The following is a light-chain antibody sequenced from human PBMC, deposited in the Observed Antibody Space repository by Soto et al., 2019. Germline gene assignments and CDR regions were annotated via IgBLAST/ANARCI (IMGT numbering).Light chain of an antibody. Sequence: EIGLTQSPGTLSLSPGERATLSCRASQSVSSSYLAWYQQKPGQAPRLLIYGASSRATGIPDRFSGSGSGTDFSLTISXXXXEDFAVYYCQQYGSSPITFGQGTRL. CDR1: QSVSSSY. J-gene: IGKJ5*01. V-gene: IGKV3-20*01. CDR2: GAS. CDR3: QQYGSSPIT.